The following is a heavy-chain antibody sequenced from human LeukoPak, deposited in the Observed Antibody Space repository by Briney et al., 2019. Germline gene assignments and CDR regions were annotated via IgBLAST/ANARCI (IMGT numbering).Heavy chain of an antibody. CDR1: GFTFTIYW. J-gene: IGHJ4*02. CDR2: INSDGSTT. D-gene: IGHD6-19*01. CDR3: AKQARGCGPYFDY. V-gene: IGHV3-74*01. Sequence: GGSLRLSCAADGFTFTIYWTHWVRQAPGKGLVLVSHINSDGSTTSYADSVKGRFTISRDNSKNTLYLQMNSLRAADTAVYYCAKQARGCGPYFDYWGQGTLVTVSS.